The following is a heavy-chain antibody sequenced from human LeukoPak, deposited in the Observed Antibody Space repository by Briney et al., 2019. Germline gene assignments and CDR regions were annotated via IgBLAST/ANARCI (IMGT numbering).Heavy chain of an antibody. CDR1: GFTFSSYS. Sequence: GGSLRLSCAGSGFTFSSYSMNWIRHAPGKGLEWVSYISSSSNTIYYADSVRGRFTISRDNSRNTLYLQMDSLRSEDTAVYYCARDFFPIVDSTWYEIGYWGQGTLVTISS. CDR2: ISSSSNTI. J-gene: IGHJ4*02. D-gene: IGHD2-21*01. CDR3: ARDFFPIVDSTWYEIGY. V-gene: IGHV3-48*01.